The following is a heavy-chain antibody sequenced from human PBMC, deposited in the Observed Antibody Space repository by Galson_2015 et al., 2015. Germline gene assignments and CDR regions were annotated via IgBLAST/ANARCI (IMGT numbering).Heavy chain of an antibody. CDR2: IYYSGST. V-gene: IGHV4-59*01. J-gene: IGHJ4*02. CDR1: GGSISSYY. D-gene: IGHD4-17*01. Sequence: TLSLTCTVSGGSISSYYWCWIRQPPGKGLEWLEYIYYSGSTNYNPSLKSRVTISVDTSKNQFSLKLRSVTAADTAVYYCARTQTTVTMYFFDFWGQGTLVTVSA. CDR3: ARTQTTVTMYFFDF.